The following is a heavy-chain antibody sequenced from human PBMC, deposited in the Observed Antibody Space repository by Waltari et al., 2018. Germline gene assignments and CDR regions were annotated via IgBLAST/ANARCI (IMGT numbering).Heavy chain of an antibody. Sequence: QLQLQESGPGLVKPSETLSLTCTVSGGSISSSSYYWGWIRQPPGKGLEWIGRIYYSGSTYYNPSLKSRVTISVDTSKNQFSLKLSSVTAADTAVYYCARRMVGATDAFDIWGQGTMVTVSS. J-gene: IGHJ3*02. V-gene: IGHV4-39*01. D-gene: IGHD1-26*01. CDR3: ARRMVGATDAFDI. CDR1: GGSISSSSYY. CDR2: IYYSGST.